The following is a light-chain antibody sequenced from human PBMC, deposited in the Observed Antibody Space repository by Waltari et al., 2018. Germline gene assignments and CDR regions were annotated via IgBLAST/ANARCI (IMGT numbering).Light chain of an antibody. CDR3: QQTYNAPLT. V-gene: IGKV1-39*01. CDR1: QRVSSD. Sequence: DVQMTQSPSSLSASVGDTVTITCRASQRVSSDLNWYQQKTGQAPKLLIFVASSLQSGVPSRFSGSGSGTDFTLTITNLQPEDFATYLCQQTYNAPLTFGGGTKVEIK. CDR2: VAS. J-gene: IGKJ4*01.